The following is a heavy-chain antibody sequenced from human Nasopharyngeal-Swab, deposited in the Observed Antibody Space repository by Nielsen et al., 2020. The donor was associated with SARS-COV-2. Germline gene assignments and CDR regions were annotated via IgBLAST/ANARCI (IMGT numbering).Heavy chain of an antibody. CDR2: TYYRSQWNY. CDR3: ARIQQQLPGIV. CDR1: GDSVSNNRAA. J-gene: IGHJ3*01. Sequence: SQTLSLTCAISGDSVSNNRAAWSWIRQSPSRGLERLGRTYYRSQWNYDYADSVRGRVTVNLDTSRNQVSLHLNSVTPEDTAVYYCARIQQQLPGIVWGQGTMVIVSS. V-gene: IGHV6-1*01. D-gene: IGHD6-13*01.